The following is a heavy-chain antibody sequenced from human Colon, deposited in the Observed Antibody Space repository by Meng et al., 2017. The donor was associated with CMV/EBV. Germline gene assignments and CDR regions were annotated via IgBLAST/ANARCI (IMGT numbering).Heavy chain of an antibody. J-gene: IGHJ6*02. CDR1: GGSMSNYY. D-gene: IGHD3-16*01. CDR2: IYHRGST. Sequence: TVSGGSMSNYYWNWIRHSPGKGLEWIGYIYHRGSTIYNPSLKSRVTISVDTSKNQFSLKMTSVTAADTAVYYCARDWGGFYYYGKDVWGQGTMVTVSS. V-gene: IGHV4-59*01. CDR3: ARDWGGFYYYGKDV.